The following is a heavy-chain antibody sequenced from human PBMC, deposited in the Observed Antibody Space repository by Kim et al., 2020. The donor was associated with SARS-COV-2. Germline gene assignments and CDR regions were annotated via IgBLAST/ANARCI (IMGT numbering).Heavy chain of an antibody. CDR3: ARDPGGSSWGFDY. CDR1: GFTFSTYA. J-gene: IGHJ4*02. V-gene: IGHV3-48*01. Sequence: GGSLRLSCAASGFTFSTYAMNWVRQAPGKGLEWVSYISSTSTTIYYADSVKGRFTISRDNAKNSLYLQMNSLRAEDTAVYYCARDPGGSSWGFDYWGQGTLVTVSS. D-gene: IGHD6-13*01. CDR2: ISSTSTTI.